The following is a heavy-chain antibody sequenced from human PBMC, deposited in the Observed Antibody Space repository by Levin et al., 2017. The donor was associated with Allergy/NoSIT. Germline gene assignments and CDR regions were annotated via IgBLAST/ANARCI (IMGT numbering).Heavy chain of an antibody. J-gene: IGHJ4*02. Sequence: GESLKISCAASGFTFSDYYMSWIRQAPGKGLEWVSYISSSGSTIYYADSVKGRFTISRDNAKNSLYLQMNSLRAEDTAVYYCARDLIGLGDGYKLSAVGGLDYWGQGTLVTVSS. CDR3: ARDLIGLGDGYKLSAVGGLDY. V-gene: IGHV3-11*01. CDR1: GFTFSDYY. CDR2: ISSSGSTI. D-gene: IGHD5-24*01.